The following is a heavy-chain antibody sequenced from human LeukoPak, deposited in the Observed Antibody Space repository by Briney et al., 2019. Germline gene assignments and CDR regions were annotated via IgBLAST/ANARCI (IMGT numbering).Heavy chain of an antibody. CDR3: ARSRSIAARELDY. D-gene: IGHD6-6*01. J-gene: IGHJ4*02. CDR1: GGTFSSYA. V-gene: IGHV1-69*13. CDR2: IIPIFGTA. Sequence: SVKVSCKASGGTFSSYAISWVRQAPGQGLEWMGGIIPIFGTANYAQKFQGRVTITADESTSTAYMELSSLRSEDTAVYYCARSRSIAARELDYWGQGTLVTVFS.